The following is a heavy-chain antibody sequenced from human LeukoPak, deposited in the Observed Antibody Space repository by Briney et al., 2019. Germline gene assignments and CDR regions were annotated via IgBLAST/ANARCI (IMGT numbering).Heavy chain of an antibody. Sequence: PGGSLRLSCAASGFTFSNYNMNWVRQAPGKGLEWVAVISYDGSNKYYADSVKGRFTISRDNSKDTLYLQMNSLRAEDTAVYYCARDLTLGYSYGLDYWGQGTLVTVSS. CDR2: ISYDGSNK. J-gene: IGHJ4*02. V-gene: IGHV3-30*03. CDR1: GFTFSNYN. CDR3: ARDLTLGYSYGLDY. D-gene: IGHD5-18*01.